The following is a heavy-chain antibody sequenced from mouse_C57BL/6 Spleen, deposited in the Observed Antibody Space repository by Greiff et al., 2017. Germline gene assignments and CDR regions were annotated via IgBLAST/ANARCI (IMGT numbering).Heavy chain of an antibody. CDR1: GYSFTGYY. Sequence: VQLQQSGPELVKPGASVKISCKASGYSFTGYYMNWVKQSPEKSLEWIGEINPSTGGTTYNQKFKAKATLTVDKSSSTAYMQLKSLTSEDSAVYYCARGDYSNYGGAMDYWGQGTSVTVSS. D-gene: IGHD2-5*01. J-gene: IGHJ4*01. CDR3: ARGDYSNYGGAMDY. CDR2: INPSTGGT. V-gene: IGHV1-42*01.